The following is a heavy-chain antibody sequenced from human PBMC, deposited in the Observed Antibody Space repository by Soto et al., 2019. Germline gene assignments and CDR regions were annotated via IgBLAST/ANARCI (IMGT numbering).Heavy chain of an antibody. CDR2: VSAYNGNT. V-gene: IGHV1-18*01. CDR1: GYTFTSYG. J-gene: IGHJ4*02. Sequence: KSRASVKVSCKASGYTFTSYGISWVRQAPGQGLEWMGWVSAYNGNTNYAQKLQGRVTMTTDTSTSTAYMELRSLRSDDTAVYYCARASFYTSYYDFWSGYYPSYFDSCAQGTLLTVSS. CDR3: ARASFYTSYYDFWSGYYPSYFDS. D-gene: IGHD3-3*01.